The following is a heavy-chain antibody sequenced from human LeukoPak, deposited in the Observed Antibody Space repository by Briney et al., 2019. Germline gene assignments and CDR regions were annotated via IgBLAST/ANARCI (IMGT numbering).Heavy chain of an antibody. CDR2: IGTAGDT. J-gene: IGHJ6*02. CDR3: ARALPPDGMDV. CDR1: GFAFSSYD. V-gene: IGHV3-13*01. Sequence: GGSLRLSCAASGFAFSSYDMHWVRQATGKGLEWVSAIGTAGDTYYPGSVKGRFTISRENAKNSLYLQMNSLRAGDTAVYYCARALPPDGMDVWGQGTTVTVSS.